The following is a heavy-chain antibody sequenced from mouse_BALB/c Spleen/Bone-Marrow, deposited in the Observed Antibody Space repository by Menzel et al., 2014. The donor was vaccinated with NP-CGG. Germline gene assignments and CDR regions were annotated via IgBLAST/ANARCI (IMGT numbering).Heavy chain of an antibody. Sequence: VQLQQSGAELVKPGASVKLSCTASGFSIKDTYMHWVKQRPEQGLEWIGRIDPANGNTKYDPKFQGKATITADTSSNTAYLQLSSLTSEDTAVYYRASYYYGRAWFAYWGQGTLVTVSA. V-gene: IGHV14-3*02. CDR3: ASYYYGRAWFAY. D-gene: IGHD1-1*01. CDR2: IDPANGNT. CDR1: GFSIKDTY. J-gene: IGHJ3*01.